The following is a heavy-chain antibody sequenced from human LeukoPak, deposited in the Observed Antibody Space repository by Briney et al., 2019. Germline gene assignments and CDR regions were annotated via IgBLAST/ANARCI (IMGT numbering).Heavy chain of an antibody. CDR3: ARGGASRPDY. CDR2: ISSNSRTV. V-gene: IGHV3-48*01. J-gene: IGHJ4*02. D-gene: IGHD6-6*01. Sequence: GGSLRLSCAASGFTFSSYWMSWVRQAPGKGLQWVAYISSNSRTVDYADSVKGRFTISRDNGKNSLYLQMNTLRAEDTAVYYCARGGASRPDYWGRGTLVSVSS. CDR1: GFTFSSYW.